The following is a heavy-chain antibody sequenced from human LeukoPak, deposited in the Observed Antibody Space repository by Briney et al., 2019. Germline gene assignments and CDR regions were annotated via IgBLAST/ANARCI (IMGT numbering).Heavy chain of an antibody. CDR1: GDTFTGYY. Sequence: ASVKVSCKASGDTFTGYYMHWVRQAPGQGLELMGCINPNTGGTNYSQKSQSRVTMTRDTSISTAYMELSRLRSDDTAVYYCARERVTYYYGSGSYYWGQGTLVTVSS. CDR2: INPNTGGT. J-gene: IGHJ4*02. V-gene: IGHV1-2*02. D-gene: IGHD3-10*01. CDR3: ARERVTYYYGSGSYY.